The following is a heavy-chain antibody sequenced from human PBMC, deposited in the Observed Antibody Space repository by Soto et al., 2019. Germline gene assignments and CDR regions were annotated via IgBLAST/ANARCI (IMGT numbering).Heavy chain of an antibody. Sequence: QVQLVQSGAEVKKPGSSVKVSCKASGGTFSSYAISWVRQAPGQGLEWTGGIIPIFGTANYAQKFQGSVTITVAKSSSPTYLELNSLRSEDTAVYYCARNHGLRFLGGPFDPWGRGTLVTVSS. J-gene: IGHJ5*02. D-gene: IGHD3-3*01. CDR1: GGTFSSYA. CDR2: IIPIFGTA. V-gene: IGHV1-69*06. CDR3: ARNHGLRFLGGPFDP.